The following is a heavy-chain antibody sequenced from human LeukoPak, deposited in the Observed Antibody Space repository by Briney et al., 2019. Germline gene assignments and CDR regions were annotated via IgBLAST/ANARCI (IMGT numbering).Heavy chain of an antibody. Sequence: ASVKVSCKASGYTFTSYDINWVRQAPGQGLEWMGWISSYNGNTNYAQKFQGRVTMTRDMSTSTVYMELSSLRSEDTAVYYCARETVSIQDYWGQGTLVTVSS. CDR3: ARETVSIQDY. CDR1: GYTFTSYD. J-gene: IGHJ4*02. V-gene: IGHV1-18*01. CDR2: ISSYNGNT. D-gene: IGHD1-1*01.